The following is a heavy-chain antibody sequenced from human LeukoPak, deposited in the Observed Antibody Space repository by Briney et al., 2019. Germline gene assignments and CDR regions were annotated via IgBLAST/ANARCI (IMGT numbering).Heavy chain of an antibody. CDR3: ARDRYGDGFAHFDL. Sequence: ASVKVSCKASGYTFTSYAMHWVRQAPGQGLEWMGWITPSGGTNYPQKFQGRVAITRDTSICTAYMDLSRLTSHDTAVYYCARDRYGDGFAHFDLWGQGALVTVSS. D-gene: IGHD5-24*01. J-gene: IGHJ4*02. V-gene: IGHV1-2*02. CDR2: ITPSGGT. CDR1: GYTFTSYA.